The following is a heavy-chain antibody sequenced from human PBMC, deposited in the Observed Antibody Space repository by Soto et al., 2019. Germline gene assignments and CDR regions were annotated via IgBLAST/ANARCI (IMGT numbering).Heavy chain of an antibody. CDR2: ISPYNGDT. V-gene: IGHV1-18*01. CDR3: ARGGISSSEGLDY. Sequence: ASVKVSCKASGYTFTNHGISWVRQAPGEGLEWMGWISPYNGDTNNAQKFQGRVTMTTDTPTNTGFMELTRLTSDDTAVYYCARGGISSSEGLDYWGQGTRVTFSS. J-gene: IGHJ4*02. D-gene: IGHD6-13*01. CDR1: GYTFTNHG.